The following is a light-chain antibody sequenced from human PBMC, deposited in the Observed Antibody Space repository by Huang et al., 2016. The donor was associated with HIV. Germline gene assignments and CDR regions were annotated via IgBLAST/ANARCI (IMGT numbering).Light chain of an antibody. J-gene: IGKJ4*01. CDR2: GAS. V-gene: IGKV3-15*01. CDR1: RSINTN. CDR3: QQYNNWPPLT. Sequence: EIVMTQSPASLSASPGERATLSCRASRSINTNLAWYQQKPGQAPRLLIYGASTRATGTPARFSGSGSGTEFTLTISSLQSEDFAVYFCQQYNNWPPLTFGGGTKVEFK.